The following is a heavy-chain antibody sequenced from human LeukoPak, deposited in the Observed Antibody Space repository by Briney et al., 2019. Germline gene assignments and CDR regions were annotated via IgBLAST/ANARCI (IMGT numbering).Heavy chain of an antibody. CDR1: GFTVSSNY. D-gene: IGHD2-2*01. CDR3: ARGKVPAAYDAFDI. Sequence: GGSLKLSCAASGFTVSSNYMSWVRQAPGKGLEWVSVIYSGGNTYYADSVKGRFTISRDNSKNTLYLQMSSLRAEDTAVYYCARGKVPAAYDAFDIWGQGTMVTVSS. CDR2: IYSGGNT. J-gene: IGHJ3*02. V-gene: IGHV3-53*01.